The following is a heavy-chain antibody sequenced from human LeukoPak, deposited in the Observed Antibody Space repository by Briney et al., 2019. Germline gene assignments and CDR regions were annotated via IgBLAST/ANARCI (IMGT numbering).Heavy chain of an antibody. Sequence: AASVKVSCKASGYTFTSYGISWVRQAPGQGLEWMGWISAYNGNTNYTQKLQGRVTMTTDTSTSTAYMELRSLRSDDTAVYYCARVLAVAGTFDYWGQGTLVTVSS. D-gene: IGHD6-19*01. J-gene: IGHJ4*02. CDR2: ISAYNGNT. V-gene: IGHV1-18*01. CDR3: ARVLAVAGTFDY. CDR1: GYTFTSYG.